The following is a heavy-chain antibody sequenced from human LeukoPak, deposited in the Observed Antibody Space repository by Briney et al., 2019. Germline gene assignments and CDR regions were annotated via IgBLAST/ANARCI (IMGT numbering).Heavy chain of an antibody. D-gene: IGHD3-10*01. Sequence: GGSLRLSCAASGFTFSSYWMHWVRQAPGKGLVWVSRINSDGSSTSYADSVKGRFTVSRDNAKNTLYLQMNSLRAEDTAVYYCARYVVYGSGKYYFDYWGQGTLVTVSS. CDR1: GFTFSSYW. J-gene: IGHJ4*02. V-gene: IGHV3-74*01. CDR3: ARYVVYGSGKYYFDY. CDR2: INSDGSST.